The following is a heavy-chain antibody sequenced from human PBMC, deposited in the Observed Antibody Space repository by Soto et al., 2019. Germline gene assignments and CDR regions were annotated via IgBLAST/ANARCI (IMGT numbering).Heavy chain of an antibody. Sequence: QLVESGGGLVQPGGSLRLSCGASGSTFSSSWMTWVRQAPGKGLERVANINLDGSERNYVDSVKGRFTISRDNAKNLLYPQMNSLRAEDPAVYYCARDRAYNCFDYWGQGTLVTVSS. V-gene: IGHV3-7*05. CDR2: INLDGSER. CDR3: ARDRAYNCFDY. D-gene: IGHD5-18*01. CDR1: GSTFSSSW. J-gene: IGHJ4*02.